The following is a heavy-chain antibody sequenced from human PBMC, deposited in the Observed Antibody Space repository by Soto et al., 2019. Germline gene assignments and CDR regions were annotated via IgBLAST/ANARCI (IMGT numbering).Heavy chain of an antibody. V-gene: IGHV1-3*01. Sequence: QVKLVQSGAEVKKPGASVKVSCKASGYTFTSYAMHWVRQAPGQRLEWMGWINAGNGNTKYSQKFQGRVTITRDTSASTAYMELRSLRSEDTAVYYCARSIVVVTAADYWGQGTLCTGSS. J-gene: IGHJ4*02. CDR3: ARSIVVVTAADY. D-gene: IGHD2-21*02. CDR2: INAGNGNT. CDR1: GYTFTSYA.